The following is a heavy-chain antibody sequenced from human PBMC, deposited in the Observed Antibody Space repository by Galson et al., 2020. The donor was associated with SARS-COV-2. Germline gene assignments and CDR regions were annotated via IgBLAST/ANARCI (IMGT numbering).Heavy chain of an antibody. CDR3: ARAPRVSSGWPIFDY. Sequence: GESLKISCAASGFSFSDYQMSWIRQAPGKGLEWISHITRDGSLTYYADSVKGRFTISRDNAKSSLYLQMNSPRAEDTAVYYCARAPRVSSGWPIFDYWGQGTLVPVSS. V-gene: IGHV3-11*01. J-gene: IGHJ4*02. CDR2: ITRDGSLT. CDR1: GFSFSDYQ. D-gene: IGHD6-19*01.